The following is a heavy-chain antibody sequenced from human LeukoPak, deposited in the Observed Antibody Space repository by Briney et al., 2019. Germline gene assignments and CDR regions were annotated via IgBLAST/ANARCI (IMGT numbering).Heavy chain of an antibody. CDR2: ISSSGSTI. V-gene: IGHV3-48*03. Sequence: QPGGSLRLSCAASEFTFSSYEMNWVRQAPGKGLEWVSYISSSGSTIYYADSVKGRFTISRDNAKNSLYLQMNSLRAEDTAVYYCARDGSGYGHDAFDIWGQGTMVTVSS. CDR3: ARDGSGYGHDAFDI. CDR1: EFTFSSYE. D-gene: IGHD5-12*01. J-gene: IGHJ3*02.